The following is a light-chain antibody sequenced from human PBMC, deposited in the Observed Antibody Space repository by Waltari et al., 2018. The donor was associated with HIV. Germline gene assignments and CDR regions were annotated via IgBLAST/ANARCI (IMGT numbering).Light chain of an antibody. CDR3: AAWDDSLNGHVL. CDR1: SSNIGSNP. CDR2: NNS. J-gene: IGLJ2*01. Sequence: QSVLTQPPSASGTPGQRVTFSCSGSSSNIGSNPVDWYQKLPGTAPRLLIYNNSQRPSGVPDRCSGSKSGTSASLAISGLQSEDEADYYCAAWDDSLNGHVLFGGGTKLTVL. V-gene: IGLV1-44*01.